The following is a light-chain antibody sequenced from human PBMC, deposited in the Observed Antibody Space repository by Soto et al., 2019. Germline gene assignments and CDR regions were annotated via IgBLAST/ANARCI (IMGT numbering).Light chain of an antibody. J-gene: IGLJ1*01. V-gene: IGLV2-14*03. Sequence: QSALTQPASVSGSPGQSIAISCTGTSSDVGAYKYVSWYQQHPGKAPKLMIYDVSNRPSGVSDRFSGSESGNTASLTISGLQAEDEADYYCCSYTTSSTYVFGTGTKVTVL. CDR1: SSDVGAYKY. CDR3: CSYTTSSTYV. CDR2: DVS.